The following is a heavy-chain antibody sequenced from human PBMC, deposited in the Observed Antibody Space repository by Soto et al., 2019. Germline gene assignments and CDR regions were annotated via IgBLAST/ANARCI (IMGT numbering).Heavy chain of an antibody. Sequence: QVQLVQSGAEVKKPGASVKVSCKASGYTFSSHDINWVRQATGQGLEWMGWMNPNSGNTGYAQKFQGRVTMTRNTSISTTYTALSSLRSEDMAVYYCASYVRSYYNGMDVWGQGTTVTVSS. CDR1: GYTFSSHD. CDR2: MNPNSGNT. J-gene: IGHJ6*02. V-gene: IGHV1-8*01. D-gene: IGHD3-16*01. CDR3: ASYVRSYYNGMDV.